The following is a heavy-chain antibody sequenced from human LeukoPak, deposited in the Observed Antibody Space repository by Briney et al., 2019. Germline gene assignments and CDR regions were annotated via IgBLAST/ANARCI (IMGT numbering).Heavy chain of an antibody. CDR3: AREKALMDHYDFSGYDWEY. CDR1: GGSFSGYY. D-gene: IGHD3-22*01. V-gene: IGHV4-34*01. CDR2: IYHGGST. Sequence: SETLSLTCAVYGGSFSGYYWSWIRQPPGKGLEWVASIYHGGSTYYNPSLRRRVTISMDTSKNQISLTLTSVTAADTAVYYCAREKALMDHYDFSGYDWEYWGQGSLVIVSS. J-gene: IGHJ4*02.